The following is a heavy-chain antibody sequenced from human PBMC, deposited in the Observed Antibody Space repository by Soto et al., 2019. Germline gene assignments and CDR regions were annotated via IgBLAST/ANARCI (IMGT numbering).Heavy chain of an antibody. CDR2: ISGSGGTT. CDR3: EGTTGTERDFDY. J-gene: IGHJ4*02. V-gene: IGHV3-23*01. D-gene: IGHD1-1*01. CDR1: GITFSSYV. Sequence: EVQLLESGGGLVQPGGSLRLSCAASGITFSSYVMSWVRQAPGKGLKWVSTISGSGGTTNYADSVTGRFTISRDNSKNTLYLQMNSLRAEDTAVYYCEGTTGTERDFDYWGQGTLVTVSS.